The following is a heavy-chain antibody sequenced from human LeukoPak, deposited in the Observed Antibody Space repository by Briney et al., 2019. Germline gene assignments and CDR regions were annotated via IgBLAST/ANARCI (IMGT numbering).Heavy chain of an antibody. V-gene: IGHV3-23*01. CDR1: GFPFSGFA. CDR3: AKMKGHPLPKYYMDV. CDR2: ISGSGGNT. D-gene: IGHD1-26*01. Sequence: GGSLRLSCAASGFPFSGFATSWVRRTPGKGLEWVSGISGSGGNTLYADSVKGRFTISRDNSKNTLYLEMNSLRAEDTAIYYCAKMKGHPLPKYYMDVWGQGTTVTVSS. J-gene: IGHJ6*01.